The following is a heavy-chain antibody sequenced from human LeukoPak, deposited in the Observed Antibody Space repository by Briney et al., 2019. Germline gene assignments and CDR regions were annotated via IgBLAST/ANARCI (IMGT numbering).Heavy chain of an antibody. CDR3: ARDGLYDSSGYYMDS. J-gene: IGHJ4*02. CDR2: IYYSGGT. Sequence: SETLSLTCTVSGGAISSYYWSWIRQPPGKGLEWIGYIYYSGGTKYNPSLMSRVTISVDRAQSQFSLSLGSATAADTAVYYCARDGLYDSSGYYMDSWGQGTLVIVSS. CDR1: GGAISSYY. V-gene: IGHV4-59*01. D-gene: IGHD3-22*01.